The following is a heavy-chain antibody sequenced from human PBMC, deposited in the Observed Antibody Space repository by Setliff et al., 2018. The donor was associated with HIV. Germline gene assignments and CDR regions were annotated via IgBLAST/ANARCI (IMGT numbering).Heavy chain of an antibody. J-gene: IGHJ5*02. CDR2: IYNSEIT. CDR3: ARGGTSSNWFDP. V-gene: IGHV4-59*01. Sequence: SETLSLTCIVSGASNSSDTWSWIRQPPGKGLQWIGFIYNSEITNYNPSLKSRVTISLDMSKNQFSLKLTSVTAADTAVYYCARGGTSSNWFDPWGQGTLVTVSS. D-gene: IGHD2-2*01. CDR1: GASNSSDT.